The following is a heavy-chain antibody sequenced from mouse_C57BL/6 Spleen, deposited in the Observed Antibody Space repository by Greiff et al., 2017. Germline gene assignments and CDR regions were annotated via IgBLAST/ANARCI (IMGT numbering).Heavy chain of an antibody. D-gene: IGHD2-5*01. CDR3: AREDYYSNHRYFDV. CDR2: LSDGGSYT. CDR1: GFTFSSYA. Sequence: EVKLVESGGGLVKPGGSLKLSCAASGFTFSSYAMSWVRQTPEKRLEWVASLSDGGSYTYYPDNVKGRFSSSRDNAKNNLYLQMNHLKSEDTAMYYCAREDYYSNHRYFDVWGTGTTVTVSS. V-gene: IGHV5-4*01. J-gene: IGHJ1*03.